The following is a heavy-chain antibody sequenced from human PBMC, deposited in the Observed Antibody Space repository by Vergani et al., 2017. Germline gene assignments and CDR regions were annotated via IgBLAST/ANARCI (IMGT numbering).Heavy chain of an antibody. Sequence: VESGGTLVQPGGSLRLSCAVSGFTFSDYWMAWVRQAPGKGLEWVANIDRDGSETIYLDSLKGRFTISRDNAKSSVFLQMDSLRADDTAVYYCVRGGLATIYNWFDPWGQGTRVTVSS. V-gene: IGHV3-7*01. CDR2: IDRDGSET. J-gene: IGHJ5*01. D-gene: IGHD5-24*01. CDR3: VRGGLATIYNWFDP. CDR1: GFTFSDYW.